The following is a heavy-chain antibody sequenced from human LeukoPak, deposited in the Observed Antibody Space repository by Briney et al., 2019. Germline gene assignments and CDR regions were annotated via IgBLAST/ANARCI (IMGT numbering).Heavy chain of an antibody. CDR2: ISGSGSST. Sequence: GGSLRLSCAAPGFTFSSYAMSWVRQAPGKGLEWVSAISGSGSSTYYADSVKGRFTVSKDNSKNTLYLQMNSLRAEDTAVYYCAKSRGYSYGWNYAFDIWGQGTVVTVSS. J-gene: IGHJ3*02. CDR3: AKSRGYSYGWNYAFDI. CDR1: GFTFSSYA. D-gene: IGHD5-18*01. V-gene: IGHV3-23*01.